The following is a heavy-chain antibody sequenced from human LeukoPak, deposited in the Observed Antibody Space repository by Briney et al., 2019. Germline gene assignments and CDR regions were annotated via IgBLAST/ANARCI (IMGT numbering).Heavy chain of an antibody. CDR3: ARRGSGSHFDY. J-gene: IGHJ4*02. CDR1: GYTFTSHA. V-gene: IGHV1-8*02. Sequence: ASVKVSCKASGYTFTSHAMNWVRQAPGQGLEWMGWMNPNSVNTDYAQNFQGRVTMTRNTSISTAYMELSSLRSEDTALYYCARRGSGSHFDYWGQGTLVTVSS. CDR2: MNPNSVNT. D-gene: IGHD2-15*01.